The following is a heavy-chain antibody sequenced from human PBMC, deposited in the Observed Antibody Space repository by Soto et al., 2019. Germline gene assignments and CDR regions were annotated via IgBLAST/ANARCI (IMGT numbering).Heavy chain of an antibody. CDR3: ARDGNSYGPYYYYGMDV. V-gene: IGHV1-69*13. CDR2: IIPIFGTA. Sequence: GASVKVSCKASGGTFSSYAISWVRQAPGQGLEWMGGIIPIFGTANYAQKFQGRVTITADESTSTAYMELSSLRSEDTAVYYCARDGNSYGPYYYYGMDVWGQGTTVTVPS. CDR1: GGTFSSYA. D-gene: IGHD5-18*01. J-gene: IGHJ6*02.